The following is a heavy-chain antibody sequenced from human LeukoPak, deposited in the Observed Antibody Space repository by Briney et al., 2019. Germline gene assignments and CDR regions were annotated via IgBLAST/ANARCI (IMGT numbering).Heavy chain of an antibody. Sequence: ASGKVSCKVAGYTRTELSMHWVRQAPGKGLEWMGGFDPEDGETIYAQKFQGRVTMTEDTPTDTAYMELSSLRSEDTAVYYCATDHYIAVAGRFDYWGQGTLVTVS. D-gene: IGHD6-19*01. CDR1: GYTRTELS. J-gene: IGHJ4*02. V-gene: IGHV1-24*01. CDR2: FDPEDGET. CDR3: ATDHYIAVAGRFDY.